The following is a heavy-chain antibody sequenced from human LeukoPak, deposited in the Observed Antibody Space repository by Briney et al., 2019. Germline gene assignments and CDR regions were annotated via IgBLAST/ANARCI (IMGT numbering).Heavy chain of an antibody. CDR1: GFTFSSYS. V-gene: IGHV3-21*01. D-gene: IGHD6-19*01. Sequence: GGSLRLSCAASGFTFSSYSTNWVRQAPGKGLEWVSSISSSSSYIYYADSVKGRFTISRDNAKNSLYLQMNSLRAEDTAVYYCARGLDYYYYYMDVWGKGTTVTVSS. J-gene: IGHJ6*03. CDR2: ISSSSSYI. CDR3: ARGLDYYYYYMDV.